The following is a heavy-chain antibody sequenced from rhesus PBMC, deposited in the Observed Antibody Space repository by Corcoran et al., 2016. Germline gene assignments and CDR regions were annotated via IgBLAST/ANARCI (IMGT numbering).Heavy chain of an antibody. CDR1: GGYVSDNYY. J-gene: IGHJ4*01. Sequence: QVQLQESGPGLVKPSETLSLTCAVSGGYVSDNYYWTWIRQFPGRGLGWIVNNNGKSGALQYSRVLESRDTISTGTSKNHFFLKLKSVTAADTAVYYWAREPKDNVLEYGGQGVLVTVAS. CDR2: NNGKSGAL. D-gene: IGHD2-2*01. CDR3: AREPKDNVLEY. V-gene: IGHV4S9*01.